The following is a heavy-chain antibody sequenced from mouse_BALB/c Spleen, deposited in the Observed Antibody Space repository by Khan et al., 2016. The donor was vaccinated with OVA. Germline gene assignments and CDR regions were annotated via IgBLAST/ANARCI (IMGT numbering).Heavy chain of an antibody. V-gene: IGHV5-15*02. Sequence: EVELVESGGGLVQPGGSRKLSCAASGFSFSDYGMAWVRQAPGKGPEWVAFIRSVAYTIYYADTVTGRFTISRENATNTQYLEMSSLTAEDTALYYCACLYYGSSWAYWGQGTLVTGAA. J-gene: IGHJ3*01. CDR2: IRSVAYTI. CDR1: GFSFSDYG. CDR3: ACLYYGSSWAY. D-gene: IGHD1-1*01.